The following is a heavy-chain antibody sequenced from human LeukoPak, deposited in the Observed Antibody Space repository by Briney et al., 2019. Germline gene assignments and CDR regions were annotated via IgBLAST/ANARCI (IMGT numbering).Heavy chain of an antibody. D-gene: IGHD5-18*01. Sequence: ASVKVSCKASGYSFSDFHIHWVRQAPGQGLEWMGWINPKSGATTYAERFRDRVTMTRDTSLNTVYLELASLYSDDTAVFYCARDYSDGHNRRDAFDLWGQGTTLIVSS. J-gene: IGHJ3*01. CDR1: GYSFSDFH. CDR2: INPKSGAT. CDR3: ARDYSDGHNRRDAFDL. V-gene: IGHV1-2*02.